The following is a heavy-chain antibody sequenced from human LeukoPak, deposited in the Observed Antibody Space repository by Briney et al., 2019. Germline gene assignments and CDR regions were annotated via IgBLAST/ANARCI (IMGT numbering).Heavy chain of an antibody. CDR3: AKDLFLWYFDL. CDR2: INPSGGST. CDR1: GYTFTSYY. V-gene: IGHV1-46*01. D-gene: IGHD2-21*01. J-gene: IGHJ2*01. Sequence: ASVKVSCKASGYTFTSYYMHWVRQAPGQGLEWMGIINPSGGSTSYAQKFQGRVTMTRDTSTSTVYMELSSLRSEDTAVYYCAKDLFLWYFDLWGRGTLVTVSS.